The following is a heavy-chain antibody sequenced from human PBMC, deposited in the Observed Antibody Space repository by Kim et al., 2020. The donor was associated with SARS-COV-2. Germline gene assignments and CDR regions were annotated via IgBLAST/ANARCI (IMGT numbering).Heavy chain of an antibody. Sequence: SETLSLTCAVYGGSFSGYYWSWIRQPPGKGLEWIGEINHSGSTNYNPSLKSRVTISVDTSKNQFSLKLSSVTAADTAVYYCARGDTMVRGVRCRAYDYWGQGTLVTVSS. CDR2: INHSGST. CDR1: GGSFSGYY. V-gene: IGHV4-34*01. CDR3: ARGDTMVRGVRCRAYDY. J-gene: IGHJ4*02. D-gene: IGHD3-10*01.